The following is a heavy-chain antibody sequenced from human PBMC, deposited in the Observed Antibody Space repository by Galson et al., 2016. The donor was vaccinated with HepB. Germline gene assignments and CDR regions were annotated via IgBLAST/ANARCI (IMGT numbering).Heavy chain of an antibody. V-gene: IGHV3-21*01. Sequence: SLRLSCAASGFSFNTYTMNWVRQAPGKGLELVSSISSRSKHMYYADSLTGRFTISSDNTKNSLFLLMNSLRAADTAVYYCARNLNVITSGGMIVTDALDIRGQGTMVTVS. CDR1: GFSFNTYT. CDR2: ISSRSKHM. J-gene: IGHJ3*02. CDR3: ARNLNVITSGGMIVTDALDI. D-gene: IGHD3-16*02.